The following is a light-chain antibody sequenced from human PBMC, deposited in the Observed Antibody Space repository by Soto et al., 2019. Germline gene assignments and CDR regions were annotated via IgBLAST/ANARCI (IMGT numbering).Light chain of an antibody. CDR2: EVT. V-gene: IGLV2-8*01. J-gene: IGLJ3*02. CDR1: SSDVGAYKY. CDR3: TSYVGNDNWV. Sequence: QSALTQPPSASGSPGQSVTISCTGTSSDVGAYKYVSWYQQYPGKAPKLMIYEVTKRPSGVPDRFSGSKSGNTASLTVSGLPAEDEADYYCTSYVGNDNWVFGGGTKLTVL.